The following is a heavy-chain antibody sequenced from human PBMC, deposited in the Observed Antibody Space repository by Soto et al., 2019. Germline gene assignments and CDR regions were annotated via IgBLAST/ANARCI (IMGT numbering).Heavy chain of an antibody. D-gene: IGHD3-10*01. CDR1: EFTFSSSW. CDR2: LNGSGGST. CDR3: ARGFSAGKGSPPDY. V-gene: IGHV3-23*01. J-gene: IGHJ4*02. Sequence: PGVSLRLSCVVSEFTFSSSWMHWVRQAPGKGLEWVSGLNGSGGSTSSADSVKGRFAISRDNSKNTLYLQMNSLRDGDTAVYYCARGFSAGKGSPPDYWGQGTLVTVSS.